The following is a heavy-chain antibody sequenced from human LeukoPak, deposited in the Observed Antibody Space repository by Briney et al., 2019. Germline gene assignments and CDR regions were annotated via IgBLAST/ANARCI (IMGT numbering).Heavy chain of an antibody. V-gene: IGHV1-69*04. CDR1: GGTFSSYA. Sequence: SVKVSCKASGGTFSSYAISWVRQAPGQGLEWMGRIIPILGIANYAQKFQGRVMITADKSTSTAYMELSSLRSEDTAVYYCARSSIAARQVDYWGQGTLVTVSS. D-gene: IGHD6-6*01. CDR2: IIPILGIA. CDR3: ARSSIAARQVDY. J-gene: IGHJ4*02.